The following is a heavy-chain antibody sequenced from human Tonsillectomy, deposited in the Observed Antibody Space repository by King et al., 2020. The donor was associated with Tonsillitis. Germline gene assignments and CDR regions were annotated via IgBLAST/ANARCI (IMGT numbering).Heavy chain of an antibody. CDR1: GGSFSGYH. CDR3: ARVGITMIVVGNYFDY. J-gene: IGHJ4*02. CDR2: INHSGST. Sequence: VQLQQWGAGLLKPSETLSLTCAVYGGSFSGYHWSWIRQPPGKGLEWIGEINHSGSTNYNPSLKSRVTISVDTSKNQFSLKLSSVTAADTAVYYCARVGITMIVVGNYFDYWGQGTLVTVSS. D-gene: IGHD3-22*01. V-gene: IGHV4-34*01.